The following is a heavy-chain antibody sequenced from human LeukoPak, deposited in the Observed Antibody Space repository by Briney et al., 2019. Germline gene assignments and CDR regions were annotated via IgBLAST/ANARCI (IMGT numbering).Heavy chain of an antibody. Sequence: SVKVSCKASRGTFRNCAIRWVRQAPGQGGEWMGGIIPVLATPSHAQSFQGRVTISADESTSTAYMDLSSLRPEDTAVYYCARSDYGEYSLQFNYFDLWGRGTLVTVSS. CDR3: ARSDYGEYSLQFNYFDL. CDR1: RGTFRNCA. V-gene: IGHV1-69*01. J-gene: IGHJ2*01. D-gene: IGHD4-17*01. CDR2: IIPVLATP.